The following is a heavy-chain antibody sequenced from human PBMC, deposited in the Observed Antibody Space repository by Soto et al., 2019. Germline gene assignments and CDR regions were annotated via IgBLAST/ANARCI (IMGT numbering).Heavy chain of an antibody. D-gene: IGHD3-3*01. V-gene: IGHV4-4*07. Sequence: PGPPSETLSLTCTVSGGSISNYYCNWIRQPAGKGLEWIGRIDTSGSTNYNPSLKSRVTMSVDTSKQEFSLKLSSVTAADTALYYCARGGQDFWSGPFDYWGRGALVTVSS. CDR2: IDTSGST. J-gene: IGHJ4*02. CDR3: ARGGQDFWSGPFDY. CDR1: GGSISNYY.